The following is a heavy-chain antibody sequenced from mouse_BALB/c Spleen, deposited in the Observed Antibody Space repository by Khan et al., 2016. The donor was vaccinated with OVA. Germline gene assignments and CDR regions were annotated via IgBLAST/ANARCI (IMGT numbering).Heavy chain of an antibody. Sequence: MQLEESGPELVKPGASVKISCKTSGYTFTEYTMHWVRQSHGKSLEWIGGINPNNGDTTYNQQFKGKATLTVDKSSSTAYMELRSLTSDDSAVFYCARWYFGSTWFAYWGQGTLVTVSA. J-gene: IGHJ3*01. CDR2: INPNNGDT. CDR1: GYTFTEYT. V-gene: IGHV1-18*01. CDR3: ARWYFGSTWFAY. D-gene: IGHD1-1*01.